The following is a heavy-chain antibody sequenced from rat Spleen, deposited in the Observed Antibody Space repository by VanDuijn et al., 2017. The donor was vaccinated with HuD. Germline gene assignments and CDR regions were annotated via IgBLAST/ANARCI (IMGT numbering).Heavy chain of an antibody. CDR1: GFTFKNYW. V-gene: IGHV5-20*01. Sequence: EVQLVESGGGLVQPGGSLRLSCVASGFTFKNYWMTWIRQAPGKGLEWVASFSYDGGTTYYRDSVKGRFTISRDNAKSSLYLQMDSLRSEDTATYYCTTEPGYNSYFAYWGQGVMVTVSS. D-gene: IGHD1-4*01. J-gene: IGHJ2*01. CDR2: FSYDGGTT. CDR3: TTEPGYNSYFAY.